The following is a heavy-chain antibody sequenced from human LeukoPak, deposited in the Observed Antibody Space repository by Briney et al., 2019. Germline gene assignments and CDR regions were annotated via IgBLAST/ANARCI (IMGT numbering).Heavy chain of an antibody. D-gene: IGHD5-24*01. Sequence: KTSETLSLTCTVSGGSISSSYYSWIRQPAGKGREGIGRIYISGSTNYNPSLKSRVTMSVDTSKNQFSLKLSSVTAADTAVYYCARDHLDGHFDYWGQGTLVTVSS. V-gene: IGHV4-4*07. CDR3: ARDHLDGHFDY. CDR2: IYISGST. J-gene: IGHJ4*02. CDR1: GGSISSSY.